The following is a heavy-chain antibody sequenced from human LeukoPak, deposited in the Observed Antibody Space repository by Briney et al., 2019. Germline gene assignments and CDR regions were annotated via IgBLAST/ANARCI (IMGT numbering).Heavy chain of an antibody. CDR2: ISGSGGST. CDR3: AKDWYDFWSGYYPSHYYYYMDV. J-gene: IGHJ6*03. CDR1: GFTFSSYA. D-gene: IGHD3-3*01. Sequence: GGSLRLSCAASGFTFSSYAMSWVRQAPGKGLEWVSAISGSGGSTYYADSVKGRFTISRDNSKNTLYMQMNSLRAEDTAVYYCAKDWYDFWSGYYPSHYYYYMDVWGKGTTVTVSS. V-gene: IGHV3-23*01.